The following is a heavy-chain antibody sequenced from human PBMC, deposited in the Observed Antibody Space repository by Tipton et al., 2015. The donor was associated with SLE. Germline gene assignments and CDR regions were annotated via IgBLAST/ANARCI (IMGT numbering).Heavy chain of an antibody. CDR1: GGSISSYY. D-gene: IGHD3-3*01. V-gene: IGHV4-59*01. CDR2: IYYSGST. J-gene: IGHJ5*02. Sequence: TLSLTCTVSGGSISSYYWSWIRQPPGKGLEWIGYIYYSGSTNYNPSLKSRVTISVDTSKNQFSLKLSSVTAADTAVYYCAREGGIFEGWFDPWGQGTLVTVSS. CDR3: AREGGIFEGWFDP.